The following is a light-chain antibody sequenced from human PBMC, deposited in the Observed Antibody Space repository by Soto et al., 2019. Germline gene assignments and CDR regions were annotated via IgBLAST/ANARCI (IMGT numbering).Light chain of an antibody. Sequence: DIQMTQSPSTLSASVGDRVTSTCRASQSIDGRVAWYQQKPGKAPKLLIYKASSLESGVPPRFSASGSGTEFALTIISLQPDDFATYHCQQYDSYPITFGGGTKVEMK. CDR3: QQYDSYPIT. CDR2: KAS. CDR1: QSIDGR. J-gene: IGKJ4*01. V-gene: IGKV1-5*03.